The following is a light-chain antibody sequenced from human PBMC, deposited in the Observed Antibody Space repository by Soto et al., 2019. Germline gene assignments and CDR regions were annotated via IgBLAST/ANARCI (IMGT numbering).Light chain of an antibody. V-gene: IGKV1-5*01. CDR3: QQYSSYSPLT. CDR1: QSISSW. J-gene: IGKJ4*01. CDR2: DAY. Sequence: DIRMTQSPSTLSSSGGDIVTITGRASQSISSWLAWYQQKPGKAPKLLIYDAYSLESGTPSRFSGRRSGTEFTLTIASVQPEDFATYYCQQYSSYSPLTFGGGTKVDI.